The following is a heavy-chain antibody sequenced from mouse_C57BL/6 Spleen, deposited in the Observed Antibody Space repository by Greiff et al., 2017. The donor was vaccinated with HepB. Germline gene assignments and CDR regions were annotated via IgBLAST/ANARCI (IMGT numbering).Heavy chain of an antibody. CDR1: GFSLTSYG. CDR3: AKSGYGSSLAMDY. CDR2: IWSGGST. J-gene: IGHJ4*01. V-gene: IGHV2-4*01. D-gene: IGHD1-1*01. Sequence: QVQLKESGPGLVQPSQSLSITCTVSGFSLTSYGVHWVRQPPGKGLEWLGVIWSGGSTDYNAAFISRLSISKDNSKSQVFFKMNSLQADDTAIYYCAKSGYGSSLAMDYWGQGTSVTVSS.